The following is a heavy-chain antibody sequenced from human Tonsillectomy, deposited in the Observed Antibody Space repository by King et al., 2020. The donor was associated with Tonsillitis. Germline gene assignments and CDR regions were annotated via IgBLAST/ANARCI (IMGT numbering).Heavy chain of an antibody. V-gene: IGHV3-30*04. CDR1: GFSFASYA. Sequence: VQLVESGGGVVQPEKSLRLSCAVSGFSFASYAFHWVRQPPGKGLEWVALVLHDGHKKYYTNSVKGRFTISRDNSNNSLYLEMNNLRPDDTAVYFCARGWDGSGYYSNFAKWGQGTLVTVSS. D-gene: IGHD3-22*01. CDR2: VLHDGHKK. CDR3: ARGWDGSGYYSNFAK. J-gene: IGHJ4*02.